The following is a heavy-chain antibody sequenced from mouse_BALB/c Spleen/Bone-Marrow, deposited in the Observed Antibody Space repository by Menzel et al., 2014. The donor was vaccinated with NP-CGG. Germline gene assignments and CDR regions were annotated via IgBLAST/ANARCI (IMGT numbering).Heavy chain of an antibody. Sequence: VKLVESGPGLVAPSQSLSITCTVSGFSLTSYGVHWVRQPPGKGLEWLGVIWAGGSTNYNSALMSRQSISKDNSESQVFLKMNSLQTDDTAIYYCARDRSYYKDVGDYWGQGTTLTVSS. D-gene: IGHD2-12*01. J-gene: IGHJ2*01. V-gene: IGHV2-9*02. CDR3: ARDRSYYKDVGDY. CDR2: IWAGGST. CDR1: GFSLTSYG.